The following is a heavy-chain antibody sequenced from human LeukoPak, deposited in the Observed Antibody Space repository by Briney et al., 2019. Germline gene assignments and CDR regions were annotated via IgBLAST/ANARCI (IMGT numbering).Heavy chain of an antibody. V-gene: IGHV3-30*02. CDR3: AKDRGDWTYSSDY. D-gene: IGHD2-21*02. CDR1: GFTVNTYH. CDR2: IENAGSN. Sequence: GGSLRLSCAASGFTVNTYHIHWVRQAPGKGLEWVAFIENAGSNYADSVKGRFTISRDTSKNTVFLQMNSLRTDDTAVYYCAKDRGDWTYSSDYWGQGTLVTVSS. J-gene: IGHJ4*02.